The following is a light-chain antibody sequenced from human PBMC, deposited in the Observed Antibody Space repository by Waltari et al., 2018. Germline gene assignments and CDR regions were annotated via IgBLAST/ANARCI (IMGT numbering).Light chain of an antibody. CDR1: SSDVGFYNY. J-gene: IGLJ3*02. V-gene: IGLV2-14*01. Sequence: QSALPQPASVSGSPGQSITISCPGTSSDVGFYNYVSWYQQHPGKAPKLMIYDVSERPSGVSNRFSGSKSGNTASLTISGLQAEDEAYYYCNSYAGSSSWVFGGGTKLTVL. CDR2: DVS. CDR3: NSYAGSSSWV.